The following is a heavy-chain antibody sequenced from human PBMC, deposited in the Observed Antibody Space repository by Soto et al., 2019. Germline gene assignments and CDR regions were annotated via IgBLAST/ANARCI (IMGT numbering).Heavy chain of an antibody. V-gene: IGHV3-30-3*01. CDR2: ISYDGSNK. CDR1: RFTFSSYA. Sequence: AGGSLRLSCAASRFTFSSYAMHWVRQAPGKGLEWVAVISYDGSNKYYADSVKGRFTISRDNSKNTLYLQMNSLRAEDTAVYYCARDWVEQPAVGYYGMDVWGQGTTVTVSS. D-gene: IGHD6-13*01. J-gene: IGHJ6*02. CDR3: ARDWVEQPAVGYYGMDV.